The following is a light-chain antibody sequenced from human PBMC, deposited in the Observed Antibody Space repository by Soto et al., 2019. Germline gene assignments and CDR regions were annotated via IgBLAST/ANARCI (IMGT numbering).Light chain of an antibody. CDR1: QSSIDR. CDR3: QHYTSWT. CDR2: DAS. Sequence: DIQMTQSPSTLSASVGDRVNITCRASQSSIDRLAWYQQKPGRAPRLLISDASSLHSGVPSRFSGSGSWTEFTLTNSSLQPDDFATYYCQHYTSWTFGQGTKVEIK. J-gene: IGKJ1*01. V-gene: IGKV1-5*01.